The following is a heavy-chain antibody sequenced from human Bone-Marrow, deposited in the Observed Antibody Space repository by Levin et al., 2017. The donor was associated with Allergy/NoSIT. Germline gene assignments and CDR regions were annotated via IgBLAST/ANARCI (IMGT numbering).Heavy chain of an antibody. J-gene: IGHJ4*02. V-gene: IGHV5-51*01. CDR1: GYSFTSYW. Sequence: ASVKVSCKGSGYSFTSYWIGWVRQMPGKGLEWMGIIYPGDSDTRYSPSFQGQVTISADKSISTAYLQWSSLKASDTAMYYCARHEGYCSSTSCYADYWGQGTLVTVSS. CDR2: IYPGDSDT. CDR3: ARHEGYCSSTSCYADY. D-gene: IGHD2-2*01.